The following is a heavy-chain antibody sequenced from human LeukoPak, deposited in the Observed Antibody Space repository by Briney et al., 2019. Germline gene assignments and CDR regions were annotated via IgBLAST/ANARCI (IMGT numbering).Heavy chain of an antibody. CDR1: GFTFSRYW. CDR3: ARDPEGFGATYFDY. CDR2: INGDGSTT. Sequence: TGGSLRLSCAASGFTFSRYWMHWVRQAPGKGLVWVSRINGDGSTTSYADSVKGGFTISRDNAKNTLYLQMNSLRAEDTAVFYCARDPEGFGATYFDYWGQGTLVTVSS. V-gene: IGHV3-74*01. J-gene: IGHJ4*02. D-gene: IGHD3-16*01.